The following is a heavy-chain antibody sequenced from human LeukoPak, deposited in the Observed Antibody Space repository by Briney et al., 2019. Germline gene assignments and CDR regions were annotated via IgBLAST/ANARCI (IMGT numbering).Heavy chain of an antibody. V-gene: IGHV1-69*05. J-gene: IGHJ6*03. Sequence: SVKVSCKASGGTFSSYAISWVRQAPGQGLEWMGGIIPIFGTANYAQKFQGRDTITTDESTSTAYMELSSLRSEDTAVYYCASGSGSYPNYYYYYMDVWGKGTTVTVSS. D-gene: IGHD1-26*01. CDR3: ASGSGSYPNYYYYYMDV. CDR1: GGTFSSYA. CDR2: IIPIFGTA.